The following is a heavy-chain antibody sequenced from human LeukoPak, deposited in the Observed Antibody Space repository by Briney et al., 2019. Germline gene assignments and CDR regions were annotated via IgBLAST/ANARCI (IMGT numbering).Heavy chain of an antibody. Sequence: GGSLRLSCAASGFTFSTYEMNWVRQAPGKGLEWVSYIGSSGSTVYYAGSVKGRFTISRDNAKNSLYLQMNSLRAEDTAVYYCARGSAYGDYGDYWGQGTLVTVSS. V-gene: IGHV3-48*03. J-gene: IGHJ4*02. CDR3: ARGSAYGDYGDY. CDR1: GFTFSTYE. CDR2: IGSSGSTV. D-gene: IGHD4-17*01.